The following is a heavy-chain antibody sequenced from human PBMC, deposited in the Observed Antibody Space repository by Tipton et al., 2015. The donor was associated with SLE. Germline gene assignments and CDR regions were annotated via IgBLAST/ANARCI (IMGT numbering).Heavy chain of an antibody. CDR3: ASQTRYQLLNWFDP. CDR1: GGSISSGAYC. CDR2: IYYSGTT. V-gene: IGHV4-31*03. D-gene: IGHD2-2*01. Sequence: TLSLTCTVSGGSISSGAYCWSWIRQHPGKGLEWIGYIYYSGTTYYNPSLKSRVTISVDTSKNQFSLKLSSVTAADTAVYYCASQTRYQLLNWFDPWGQGTLVTVSS. J-gene: IGHJ5*02.